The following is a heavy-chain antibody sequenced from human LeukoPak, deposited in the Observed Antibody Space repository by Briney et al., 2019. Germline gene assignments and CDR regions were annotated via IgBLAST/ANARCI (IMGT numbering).Heavy chain of an antibody. D-gene: IGHD5-18*01. CDR3: ARHRYSYDYPNVDV. J-gene: IGHJ6*02. CDR2: IYYSGST. CDR1: GGSISSYY. Sequence: PSETLSLTCTVSGGSISSYYWSWIRQPPGKGLEWIGYIYYSGSTNYNPSLKSRVTISVDTSKNQFSLKLSSVTAADTAVYYCARHRYSYDYPNVDVWGQGTTVTVSS. V-gene: IGHV4-59*08.